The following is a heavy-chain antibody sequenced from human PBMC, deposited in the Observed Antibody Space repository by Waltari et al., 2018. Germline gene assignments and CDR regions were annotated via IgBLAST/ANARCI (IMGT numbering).Heavy chain of an antibody. J-gene: IGHJ3*02. CDR2: IYHTGKT. CDR1: GYSISRGYY. CDR3: ARATVGSTTTESFDI. D-gene: IGHD1-26*01. Sequence: QVLLQESGPGLLNPSETLSLTCTVSGYSISRGYYWAWIRQPPGKGLEWIASIYHTGKTYQNPSLKSRVTISIDTSKNFFSLKLDSVTAADTAVYFCARATVGSTTTESFDIWGQGTLVSVSS. V-gene: IGHV4-38-2*02.